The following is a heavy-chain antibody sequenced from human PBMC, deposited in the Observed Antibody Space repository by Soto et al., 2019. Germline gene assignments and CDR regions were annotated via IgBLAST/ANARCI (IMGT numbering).Heavy chain of an antibody. CDR2: IIPIFGTA. V-gene: IGHV1-69*13. Sequence: ASVKVSCKASGGTFSSYAISWVRQAPGQGLERMGGIIPIFGTANYAQKFQGRVTITADESTSTAYMELSSLRSEDTAVYYCARDDLGGYYYGMDVWGQGTTVTVSS. CDR1: GGTFSSYA. J-gene: IGHJ6*02. CDR3: ARDDLGGYYYGMDV.